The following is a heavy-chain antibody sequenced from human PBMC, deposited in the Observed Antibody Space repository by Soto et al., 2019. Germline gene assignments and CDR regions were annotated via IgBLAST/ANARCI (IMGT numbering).Heavy chain of an antibody. CDR3: VRDSARTFDY. CDR2: ISNDGNSA. V-gene: IGHV3-74*01. D-gene: IGHD3-10*01. CDR1: GFRFSAYW. Sequence: EVHLVESGGGLVRPGGSLRLSCAASGFRFSAYWIHWVRQVPGKGLAWVSHISNDGNSATYADFVKGRFTISRDDAKNTVYLQMNSLRADDTAVYYCVRDSARTFDYWGRGTLVTVSS. J-gene: IGHJ4*01.